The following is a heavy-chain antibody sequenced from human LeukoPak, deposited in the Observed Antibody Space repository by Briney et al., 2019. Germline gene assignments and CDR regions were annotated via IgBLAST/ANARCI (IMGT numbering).Heavy chain of an antibody. V-gene: IGHV4-30-4*01. Sequence: KSSQTLSLTCTVSGNSISSGDYYWSWIRQPPGKGLEWIGYIYYSGNTYYNPSLKSRVTMSVDTSKNQFSLKLSSVTAADTAVYYCARWIQLWGYYFDYWGQGTLVTVSS. CDR2: IYYSGNT. J-gene: IGHJ4*02. CDR3: ARWIQLWGYYFDY. D-gene: IGHD5-18*01. CDR1: GNSISSGDYY.